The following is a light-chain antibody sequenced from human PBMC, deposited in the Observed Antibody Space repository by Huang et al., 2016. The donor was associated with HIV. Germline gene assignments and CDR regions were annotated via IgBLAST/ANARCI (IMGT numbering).Light chain of an antibody. V-gene: IGKV6-21*02. CDR2: YAS. CDR3: HQSSNFPLT. Sequence: EIVLTQSPDFQSVSPKEKVSITCRASQSIGSSIHWYQQKPKQSPILLIRYASQSISVVPSRFTGSGSGTDLTLTIDSLEAEDAATYYCHQSSNFPLTFGQGTKVEIK. CDR1: QSIGSS. J-gene: IGKJ1*01.